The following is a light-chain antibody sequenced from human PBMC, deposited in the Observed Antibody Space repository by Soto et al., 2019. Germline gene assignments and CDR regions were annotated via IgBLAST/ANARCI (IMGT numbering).Light chain of an antibody. CDR3: QQYGSSPRT. CDR1: QSVSSSY. Sequence: EIVLTQSPGNLALSPGEGDTRSCRASQSVSSSYLAWYQRKPGQAPRLLIYGVSSRATGIPDRFSGSGSGTDFTLTISRLEPEDFAVYYCQQYGSSPRTFGQGTKVDIK. V-gene: IGKV3-20*01. CDR2: GVS. J-gene: IGKJ1*01.